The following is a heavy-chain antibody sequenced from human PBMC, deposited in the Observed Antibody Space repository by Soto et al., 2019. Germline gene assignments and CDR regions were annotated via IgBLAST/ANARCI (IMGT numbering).Heavy chain of an antibody. CDR1: GFTFSSYS. D-gene: IGHD3-10*01. CDR3: ANHRGGDLTAFDI. CDR2: ISSSGGYI. V-gene: IGHV3-21*01. Sequence: EVQLVESGGGLVKPGGSLRLSCAASGFTFSSYSMNWVRQAPGKGLEWVSSISSSGGYIDYADSMKGRFTISRDNAKNSLYLQMNSLRAEDTAFYYWANHRGGDLTAFDIWGPGTMVSVSS. J-gene: IGHJ3*02.